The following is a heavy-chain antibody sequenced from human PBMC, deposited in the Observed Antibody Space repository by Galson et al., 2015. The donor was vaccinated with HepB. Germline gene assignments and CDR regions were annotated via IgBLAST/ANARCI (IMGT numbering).Heavy chain of an antibody. CDR3: ARGPSVGHYFDY. V-gene: IGHV3-48*02. Sequence: SLRLSCAASGFTFSRSPMNWVRQTPGKRLEWVSWISSQSDTIYYTASVKGRFTISRDNADNSLYLQMNNLRDEDAAVYFCARGPSVGHYFDYWGQGTLVAVSS. CDR1: GFTFSRSP. CDR2: ISSQSDTI. J-gene: IGHJ4*02. D-gene: IGHD5/OR15-5a*01.